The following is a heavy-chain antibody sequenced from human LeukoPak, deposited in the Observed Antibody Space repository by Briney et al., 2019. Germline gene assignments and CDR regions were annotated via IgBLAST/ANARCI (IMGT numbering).Heavy chain of an antibody. V-gene: IGHV3-73*01. D-gene: IGHD6-13*01. Sequence: GGSLRLSCAASGFTFSGSAMHWVRQASGKEREWVGRIRSKANSYATAYAASVKGRFTISRDDSTNTAYLPMNSLKTEDTAVYYCTRLFIAAGANWFDPWGQGTLVTVSS. CDR2: IRSKANSYAT. CDR1: GFTFSGSA. J-gene: IGHJ5*02. CDR3: TRLFIAAGANWFDP.